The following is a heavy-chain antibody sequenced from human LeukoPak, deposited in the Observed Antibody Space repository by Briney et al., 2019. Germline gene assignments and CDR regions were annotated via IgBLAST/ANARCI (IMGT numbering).Heavy chain of an antibody. CDR2: IDPSDSYT. Sequence: GESLRISCKGSGYRFTSYWIRWVRQMPGKGLEWMGRIDPSDSYTNYSPSFQGHVTISADKSISTAYLRWSSLKASDTAMYYCARHPLVYPEFDPWGQGTLVTVSS. CDR1: GYRFTSYW. CDR3: ARHPLVYPEFDP. D-gene: IGHD1-14*01. J-gene: IGHJ5*02. V-gene: IGHV5-10-1*01.